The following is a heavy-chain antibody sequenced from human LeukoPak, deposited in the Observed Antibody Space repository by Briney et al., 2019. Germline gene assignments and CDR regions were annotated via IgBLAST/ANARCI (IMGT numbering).Heavy chain of an antibody. CDR3: ARVSSSGSSPIDY. Sequence: GASVKVSCKASGYTFIGYYMHWVRQAPGQGLEWMGWINPNSGGTNYAQKFQGRVTMTRDTSISTAYMELSRLRSDDTAVYYCARVSSSGSSPIDYWGQGTLVTVSS. CDR2: INPNSGGT. J-gene: IGHJ4*02. CDR1: GYTFIGYY. V-gene: IGHV1-2*02. D-gene: IGHD3-10*01.